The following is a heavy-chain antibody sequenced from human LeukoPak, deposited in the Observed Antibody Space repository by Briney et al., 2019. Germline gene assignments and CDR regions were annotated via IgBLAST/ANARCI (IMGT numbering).Heavy chain of an antibody. CDR3: AKDLGQVGLLDY. J-gene: IGHJ4*02. V-gene: IGHV3-33*06. D-gene: IGHD1-26*01. CDR1: GFTFSSYG. CDR2: IWYDGSNK. Sequence: GGSLRLSCAASGFTFSSYGMHWVRQAPGKGLEWVAVIWYDGSNKYYADSVKGRFTISRDNSKKTLYLQMNSLRAEDTAVYYCAKDLGQVGLLDYWGQGTLVTVSS.